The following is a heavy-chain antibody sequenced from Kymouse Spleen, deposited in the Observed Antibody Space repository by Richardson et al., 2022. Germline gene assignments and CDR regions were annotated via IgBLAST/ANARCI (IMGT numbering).Heavy chain of an antibody. Sequence: QVQLQQWGAGLLKPSETLSLTCAVYGGSFSGYYWSWIRQPPGKGLEWIGEINHSGSTNYNPSLKSRVTISVDTSKNQFSLKLSSVTAADTAVYYCARGRQPGL*LLGPGNPGHRLL. D-gene: IGHD6-13*01,IGHD6-25*01,IGHD6-6*01. CDR2: INHSGST. J-gene: IGHJ4*02. CDR3: ARGRQPGL*L. CDR1: GGSFSGYY. V-gene: IGHV4-34*01.